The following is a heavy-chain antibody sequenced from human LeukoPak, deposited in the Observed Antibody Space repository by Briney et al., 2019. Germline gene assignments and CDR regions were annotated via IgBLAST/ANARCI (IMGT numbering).Heavy chain of an antibody. Sequence: PGGSLRLSCAASGFTFDDYGMSWVRQAPGKGLEWVSGINWNGGRTGYADSVKGRFTISRDNAKNSLYLQMNSLRAEDTALYYCARDDYGSGSYSYYYYMDVWGKGTTVTVSS. D-gene: IGHD3-10*01. CDR2: INWNGGRT. CDR3: ARDDYGSGSYSYYYYMDV. V-gene: IGHV3-20*04. J-gene: IGHJ6*03. CDR1: GFTFDDYG.